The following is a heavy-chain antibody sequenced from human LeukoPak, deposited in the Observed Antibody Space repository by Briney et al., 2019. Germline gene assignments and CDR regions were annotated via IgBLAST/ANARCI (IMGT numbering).Heavy chain of an antibody. CDR3: ARGSSIVGATNWFDS. Sequence: SETLSLTCTVSGGSISSYYWSWIRQPAGKGLEWIGRIYTSGSTNYNPSLKSRVTMSADTSKNQFSLKLSSVTAADTAVYYCARGSSIVGATNWFDSWGQGTLVTVSS. D-gene: IGHD1-26*01. CDR2: IYTSGST. V-gene: IGHV4-4*07. CDR1: GGSISSYY. J-gene: IGHJ5*01.